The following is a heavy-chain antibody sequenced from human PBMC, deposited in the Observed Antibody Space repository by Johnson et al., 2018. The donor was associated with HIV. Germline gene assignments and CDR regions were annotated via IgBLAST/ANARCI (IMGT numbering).Heavy chain of an antibody. V-gene: IGHV3-33*01. D-gene: IGHD6-19*01. CDR3: ARDLAGHNAFDI. CDR1: GFTFSSYG. J-gene: IGHJ3*02. CDR2: IWYDGSNK. Sequence: QVQLVESGGGVVQPGRSLRLSCAASGFTFSSYGMHWVRQAPGKGLEWVAVIWYDGSNKNYADSVKGRFTISRDSSKNTLYLQMNSLRAEDTAVYYCARDLAGHNAFDIWGQGTIVTVSS.